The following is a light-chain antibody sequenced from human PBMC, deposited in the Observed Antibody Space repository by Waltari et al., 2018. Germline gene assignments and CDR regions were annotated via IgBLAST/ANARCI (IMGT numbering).Light chain of an antibody. Sequence: IVMTQSPATLSVSPGERATLSCRASQSVSINLAWYQQKPGQAPRLLIYDAFTRATGIPARFSGGGSGTEFTLNISSLQSEDFAVYYCQQYNNWPPLTFGGGTKVEIK. CDR3: QQYNNWPPLT. CDR1: QSVSIN. CDR2: DAF. J-gene: IGKJ4*01. V-gene: IGKV3-15*01.